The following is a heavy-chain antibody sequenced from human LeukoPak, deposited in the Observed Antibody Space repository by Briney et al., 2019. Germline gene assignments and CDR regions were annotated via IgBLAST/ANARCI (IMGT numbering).Heavy chain of an antibody. D-gene: IGHD3-10*01. V-gene: IGHV3-7*01. Sequence: GGSLRLSCAASGFTFSSYAMHWVRQAPGKGLEWVANIKQDGSEKYYVDSVKGRFAISRDNAKHSVYLQMNSLRGEDTAVYYCARDVYYGSESYPLDYWGQGTLVTVSS. CDR2: IKQDGSEK. J-gene: IGHJ4*02. CDR3: ARDVYYGSESYPLDY. CDR1: GFTFSSYA.